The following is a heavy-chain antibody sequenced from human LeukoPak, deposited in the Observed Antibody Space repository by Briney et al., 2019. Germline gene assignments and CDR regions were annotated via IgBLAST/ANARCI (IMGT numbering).Heavy chain of an antibody. CDR3: ARLSQADILTGDAFDI. V-gene: IGHV5-51*01. J-gene: IGHJ3*02. D-gene: IGHD3-9*01. Sequence: GESLKISCKGSGYSFTSYWIGWVRQMPGKGLEWMGIIYPGDSDTRYSPPFQGQVTISADKSISTAYLQWSSLKASDTAMYYCARLSQADILTGDAFDIWGQGTMVTVSS. CDR1: GYSFTSYW. CDR2: IYPGDSDT.